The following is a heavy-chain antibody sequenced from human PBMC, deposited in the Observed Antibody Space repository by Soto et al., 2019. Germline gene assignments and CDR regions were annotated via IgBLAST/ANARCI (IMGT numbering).Heavy chain of an antibody. D-gene: IGHD2-15*01. J-gene: IGHJ6*02. CDR1: GDSISSYY. Sequence: QVQLQESGPGLVKASETLSLTCTVSGDSISSYYWSWIRQPPGKGLEWIGYIYYSESTNYNPSLKSRVTISVDTSKNQFSLKLSSVTAADTAVYYCARNSGGYYYYGMDVWGQGTTVTVSS. CDR3: ARNSGGYYYYGMDV. V-gene: IGHV4-59*01. CDR2: IYYSEST.